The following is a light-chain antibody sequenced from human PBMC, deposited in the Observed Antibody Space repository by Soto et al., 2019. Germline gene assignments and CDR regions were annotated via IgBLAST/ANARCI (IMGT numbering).Light chain of an antibody. CDR3: QQYDNWPPWT. CDR1: QSVNSN. Sequence: EIVMTQSPATLSVSPGERATLSCRASQSVNSNLAWYQQKPGQTPRLLLYRASTRATGIPARFSGSGSGTEFTLTITSLQSEDFAVYYCQQYDNWPPWTFGQGTKV. CDR2: RAS. J-gene: IGKJ1*01. V-gene: IGKV3-15*01.